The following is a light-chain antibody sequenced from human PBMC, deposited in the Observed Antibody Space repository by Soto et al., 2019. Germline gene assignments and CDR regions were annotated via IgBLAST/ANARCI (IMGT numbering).Light chain of an antibody. CDR2: AAS. Sequence: DIQMTQSPSSLSASVGDTVTITCRASQGISNYLAWYQQKPGQVPNLLIYAASALQSGVPSRFSGRGSGTDFTLTISSLRPEDVATYYCQKYNNAPRTFGQGAKVEI. CDR1: QGISNY. V-gene: IGKV1-27*01. CDR3: QKYNNAPRT. J-gene: IGKJ1*01.